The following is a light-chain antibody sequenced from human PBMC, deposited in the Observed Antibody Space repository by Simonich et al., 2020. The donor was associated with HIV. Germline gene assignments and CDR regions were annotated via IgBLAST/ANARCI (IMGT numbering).Light chain of an antibody. V-gene: IGKV3-11*01. CDR3: QQRSNWPPEYT. J-gene: IGKJ2*01. CDR1: HSVSTY. CDR2: DSS. Sequence: EIVLTQSPATLSLSPGDRATLPCRAIHSVSTYLAVYQQKPDQAPRLLIYDSSHMATGLPAWCSGSGSVTAFTLTISSLEPVDFAVYYCQQRSNWPPEYTFGQGTKLEIK.